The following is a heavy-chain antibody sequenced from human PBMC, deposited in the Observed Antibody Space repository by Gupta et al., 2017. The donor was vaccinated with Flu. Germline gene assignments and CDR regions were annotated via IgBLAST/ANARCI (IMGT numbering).Heavy chain of an antibody. D-gene: IGHD1-26*01. Sequence: VRQAPGKGLEWVSGISWNSGSIGYADSVKGRFTISRDNAKKSLYLQMNSLRAEDTALYYCAKVSGSYSLFDYWGQGTLVTVSS. CDR3: AKVSGSYSLFDY. V-gene: IGHV3-9*01. J-gene: IGHJ4*02. CDR2: ISWNSGSI.